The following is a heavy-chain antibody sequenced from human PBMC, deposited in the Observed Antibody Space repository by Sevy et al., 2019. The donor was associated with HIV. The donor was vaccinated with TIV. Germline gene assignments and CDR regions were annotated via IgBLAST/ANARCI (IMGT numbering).Heavy chain of an antibody. J-gene: IGHJ6*02. CDR3: ARDFTGYTTMDV. D-gene: IGHD5-12*01. CDR1: GFTFTTHG. Sequence: GGFLRLSCTASGFTFTTHGMHWVRQAPGKGLEWVAVISYHGRNKFYGSSVEGRFTISRDNSKKTPYLQMNSLTTEDTAVYYCARDFTGYTTMDVWGQRTMVTVSS. CDR2: ISYHGRNK. V-gene: IGHV3-30*03.